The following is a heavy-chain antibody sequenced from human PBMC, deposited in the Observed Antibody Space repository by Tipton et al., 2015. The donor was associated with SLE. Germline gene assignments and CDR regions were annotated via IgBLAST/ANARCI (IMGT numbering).Heavy chain of an antibody. CDR3: AREGSAAGRYFDL. V-gene: IGHV4-59*01. CDR2: IYYSGST. Sequence: LRLSCTVSGGSISSYYWSWIRQPPGKGLEWIGYIYYSGSTNYNPSLKSRVTISVDTSKNQFSLKLSSVSAADTAVYYCAREGSAAGRYFDLWGRGTLVTVSS. D-gene: IGHD6-13*01. J-gene: IGHJ2*01. CDR1: GGSISSYY.